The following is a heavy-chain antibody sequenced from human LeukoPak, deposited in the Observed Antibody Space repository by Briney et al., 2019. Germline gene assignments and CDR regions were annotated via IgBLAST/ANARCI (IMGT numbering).Heavy chain of an antibody. CDR2: INLDGSER. Sequence: GGSLRLSCAASGFTFSGHSMTWVRQAPGKGLEWVANINLDGSERFYVDFVKGRFTISRDNADNSMYLQMNSRRAEDTAVYYCGRVIAGAIDYWGQGTLVTVSS. D-gene: IGHD6-13*01. CDR3: GRVIAGAIDY. J-gene: IGHJ4*02. V-gene: IGHV3-7*01. CDR1: GFTFSGHS.